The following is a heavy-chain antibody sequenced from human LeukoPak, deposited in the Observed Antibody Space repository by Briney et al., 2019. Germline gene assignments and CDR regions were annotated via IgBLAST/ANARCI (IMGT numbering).Heavy chain of an antibody. CDR1: GYTFTSYG. Sequence: ASVKVSCKASGYTFTSYGISWVRQAPGQGLEWMGWISAYNGNTNYAQKFQGRVTTTTDTFTSTAYMELRSLRSDDTAVYYCARSGMGATLFDYWGQGTLVTVSS. J-gene: IGHJ4*02. D-gene: IGHD1-26*01. V-gene: IGHV1-18*01. CDR2: ISAYNGNT. CDR3: ARSGMGATLFDY.